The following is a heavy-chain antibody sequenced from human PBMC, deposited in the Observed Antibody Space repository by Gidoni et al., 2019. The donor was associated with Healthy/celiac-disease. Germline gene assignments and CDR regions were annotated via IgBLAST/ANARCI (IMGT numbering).Heavy chain of an antibody. J-gene: IGHJ5*02. V-gene: IGHV7-4-1*02. Sequence: GQGLEWMGWINTNTGNPTYAQGFTGRFVFSLDTSVSTAYLQISSLKAEDTAVYYCARMYDYIWGSNRFDPWGQGTLVTVSS. CDR3: ARMYDYIWGSNRFDP. D-gene: IGHD3-16*01. CDR2: INTNTGNP.